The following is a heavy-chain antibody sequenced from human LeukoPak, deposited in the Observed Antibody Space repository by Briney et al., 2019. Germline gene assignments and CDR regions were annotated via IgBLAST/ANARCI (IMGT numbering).Heavy chain of an antibody. CDR3: ARDRAAAFDI. D-gene: IGHD6-13*01. V-gene: IGHV3-23*01. CDR1: GFTFSRYA. CDR2: ISGSGGST. J-gene: IGHJ3*02. Sequence: GGSLRLSCAASGFTFSRYAMSWVRQAPGKGLEWVSTISGSGGSTYYADSVKGRFTISRHNSKNTLYLQMNSLRAEDTAVYYCARDRAAAFDIWGQGTMVTVSS.